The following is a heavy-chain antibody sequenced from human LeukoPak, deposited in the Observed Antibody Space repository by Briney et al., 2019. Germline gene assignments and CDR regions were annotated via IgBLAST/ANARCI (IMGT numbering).Heavy chain of an antibody. D-gene: IGHD1-26*01. CDR3: AAPAGAANWLDP. V-gene: IGHV3-7*01. CDR1: GFTFSNYW. J-gene: IGHJ5*02. CDR2: IKEDGSQK. Sequence: GGSLRLSCAASGFTFSNYWINWVRQAPGKGLEWVANIKEDGSQKYYVESVKGRFTVSRDNAKNSVYLQMSTLRADDTAVYYCAAPAGAANWLDPWGQGTLVTVSS.